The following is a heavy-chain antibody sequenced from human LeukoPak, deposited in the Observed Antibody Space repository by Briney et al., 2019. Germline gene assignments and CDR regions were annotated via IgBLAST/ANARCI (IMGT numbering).Heavy chain of an antibody. J-gene: IGHJ4*02. CDR3: ARDGGTYPAVSADY. V-gene: IGHV1-18*01. Sequence: ASVKVSCKASGYTFTSHGISWVRQAPGQGLEWMGWISAYNGNTNYAQKIQDRVTMTTDTSTSTAYMELRSLRSDDTAVYYCARDGGTYPAVSADYWGQGTLVTVSS. CDR1: GYTFTSHG. D-gene: IGHD1-1*01. CDR2: ISAYNGNT.